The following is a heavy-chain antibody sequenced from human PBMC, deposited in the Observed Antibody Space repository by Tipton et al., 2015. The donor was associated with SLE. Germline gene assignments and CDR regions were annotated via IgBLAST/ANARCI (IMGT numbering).Heavy chain of an antibody. J-gene: IGHJ4*02. V-gene: IGHV3-7*01. CDR1: GFTFSTYW. Sequence: SLRLSCAASGFTFSTYWMTWVRQAPGKGLEWVASIKQDGSEKYYLDSVEGRFTISRDSAKNSLYLQLNSLRAEDTAVYFCARGTYSYGSGLNFDYWGQGTLVSVS. CDR2: IKQDGSEK. D-gene: IGHD3-10*01. CDR3: ARGTYSYGSGLNFDY.